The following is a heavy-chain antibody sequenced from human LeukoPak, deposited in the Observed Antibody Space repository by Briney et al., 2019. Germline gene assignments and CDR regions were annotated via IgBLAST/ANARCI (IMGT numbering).Heavy chain of an antibody. CDR1: GGAFSNYA. CDR2: IIPVLGTT. CDR3: ATGPKRYGSGTYYYFDS. D-gene: IGHD3-10*01. J-gene: IGHJ4*02. Sequence: SVKVSCKSSGGAFSNYAISWVRLAPGRSPEWMGGIIPVLGTTIYAQKFQGRVTITAEESTQTVYLDLSSLKSEDTALYYCATGPKRYGSGTYYYFDSWGQGTLVTVSS. V-gene: IGHV1-69*13.